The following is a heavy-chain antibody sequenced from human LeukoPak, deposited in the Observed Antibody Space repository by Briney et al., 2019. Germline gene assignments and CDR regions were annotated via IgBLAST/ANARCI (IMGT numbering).Heavy chain of an antibody. CDR1: GFTVSSNY. Sequence: PGGSLRLSCAASGFTVSSNYMSWVRQAPGKGLEWVSVIYGGGSTYYADSVKGRFTISRDNSKNTLYLQMNSLRAEDTAVYYCARGVTTGHDAFDIWGQGTMVTVSS. V-gene: IGHV3-53*01. D-gene: IGHD4-17*01. CDR3: ARGVTTGHDAFDI. J-gene: IGHJ3*02. CDR2: IYGGGST.